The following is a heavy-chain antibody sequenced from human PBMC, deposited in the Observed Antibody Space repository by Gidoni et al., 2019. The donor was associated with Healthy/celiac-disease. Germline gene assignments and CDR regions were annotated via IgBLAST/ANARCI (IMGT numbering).Heavy chain of an antibody. Sequence: QVQLVESGGGVVQPGRSLRLPCAASGFTFSSYAMHWVRQAPGKGLEWVAVISYDGSNKYYADSVKGRFTISRDNSKNTLYLQMNSLRAEDTAVYYCARSGSYFVFDYWGQGTLVTVSS. CDR2: ISYDGSNK. V-gene: IGHV3-30*01. D-gene: IGHD1-26*01. CDR3: ARSGSYFVFDY. J-gene: IGHJ4*02. CDR1: GFTFSSYA.